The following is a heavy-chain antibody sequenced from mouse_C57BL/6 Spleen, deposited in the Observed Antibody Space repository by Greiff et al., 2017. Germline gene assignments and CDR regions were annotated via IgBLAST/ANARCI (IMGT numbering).Heavy chain of an antibody. Sequence: VQLQQSGAELVRPGDSVTLSCKASGYTFTDYEMHWVKQTPVHGLEWIGAIDPETGGTAYNQKFKGKAILTADKSSSTAYMELRSLTSEDAAVYYCTRGAQATSHDYAMDYWGQGTSVTVSA. V-gene: IGHV1-15*01. CDR1: GYTFTDYE. J-gene: IGHJ4*01. CDR2: IDPETGGT. D-gene: IGHD3-2*02. CDR3: TRGAQATSHDYAMDY.